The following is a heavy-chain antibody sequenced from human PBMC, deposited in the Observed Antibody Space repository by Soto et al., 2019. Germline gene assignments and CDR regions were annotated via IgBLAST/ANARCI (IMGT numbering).Heavy chain of an antibody. V-gene: IGHV4-34*01. Sequence: SETQSHTNAVYGGYFSGYYWSWIRQKQGKGLEWIGEINHSGSTNYNPSLKSRVTISVDTSKNQFSLKLSSVTAADTAVYYCARGGTFSVVVVPDDRYYYYYYMDVGGKGTTVTFS. CDR3: ARGGTFSVVVVPDDRYYYYYYMDV. D-gene: IGHD2-2*01. CDR2: INHSGST. CDR1: GGYFSGYY. J-gene: IGHJ6*03.